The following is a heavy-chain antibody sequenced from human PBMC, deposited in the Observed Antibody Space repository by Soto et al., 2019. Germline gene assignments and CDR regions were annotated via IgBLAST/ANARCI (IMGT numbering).Heavy chain of an antibody. CDR3: ARDIRMFWNGYYRQYNYAGMDV. D-gene: IGHD3-3*01. CDR1: GFSFSDYY. J-gene: IGHJ6*02. CDR2: TGRSLYTI. Sequence: HVQLVESGGGLVEPGGSLRLSCAASGFSFSDYYVNWIRQAPGKGLEWISYTGRSLYTIYDADSVKCRFSISRDSAKNSVFQQMASLRVEDTPVYSCARDIRMFWNGYYRQYNYAGMDVGGRGTTVIVSS. V-gene: IGHV3-11*01.